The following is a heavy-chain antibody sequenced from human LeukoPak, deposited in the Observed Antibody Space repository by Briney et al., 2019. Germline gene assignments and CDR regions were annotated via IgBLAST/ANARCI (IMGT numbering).Heavy chain of an antibody. CDR2: ISYDGSNT. Sequence: PGGSLRLSCAASGFTFSSYWMSWVRQAPGKGLEWVAVISYDGSNTHYADSVKGRFSISRDNSKNTLYLQMISLRVEDTAVYYCGSIMGSWGQGTLVTVSS. CDR3: GSIMGS. V-gene: IGHV3-30-3*01. CDR1: GFTFSSYW. J-gene: IGHJ5*02. D-gene: IGHD1-26*01.